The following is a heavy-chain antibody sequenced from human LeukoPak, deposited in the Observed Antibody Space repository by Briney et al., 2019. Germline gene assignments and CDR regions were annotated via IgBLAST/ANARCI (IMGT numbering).Heavy chain of an antibody. CDR3: GKEVVPAAALYYYYGMDV. J-gene: IGHJ6*02. Sequence: QAGGSLRLSCAASGFTFSSYAMSWVRQAPGKGLEWVSAISGSGGSTYYADSVKGRFTIFRDNSKNTLYLQMNSLRAEDTAVYYCGKEVVPAAALYYYYGMDVWGQGTTVTVS. V-gene: IGHV3-23*01. D-gene: IGHD2-2*01. CDR2: ISGSGGST. CDR1: GFTFSSYA.